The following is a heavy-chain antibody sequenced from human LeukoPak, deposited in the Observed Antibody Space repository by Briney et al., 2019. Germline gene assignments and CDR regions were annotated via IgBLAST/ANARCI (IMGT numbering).Heavy chain of an antibody. V-gene: IGHV3-23*01. CDR1: GFTFTTYA. J-gene: IGHJ4*02. D-gene: IGHD6-19*01. Sequence: TGGSLRLSCAASGFTFTTYAMGWVRQAPGKGLEWVSSISSSGSTTFYADSVRGRFTISRDNSKNTLYLQMNSLRAEDTAVYYCAKAGCCSGPSFDYWGQGTLVTVSS. CDR3: AKAGCCSGPSFDY. CDR2: ISSSGSTT.